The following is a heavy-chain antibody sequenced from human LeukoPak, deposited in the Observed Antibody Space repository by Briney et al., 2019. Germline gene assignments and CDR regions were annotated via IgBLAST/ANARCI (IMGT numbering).Heavy chain of an antibody. CDR1: GGSISSSSYY. V-gene: IGHV4-39*01. CDR3: ARGRSRPYYFDY. Sequence: PSETLSLTCTVSGGSISSSSYYWGWIRQPPGKGLEWIGSIYYSGSTYYNPSLKSRVTISVDTSKNQFSLKLSSVTAADTAVYYCARGRSRPYYFDYWGQGTLVTVSS. CDR2: IYYSGST. D-gene: IGHD3-10*01. J-gene: IGHJ4*02.